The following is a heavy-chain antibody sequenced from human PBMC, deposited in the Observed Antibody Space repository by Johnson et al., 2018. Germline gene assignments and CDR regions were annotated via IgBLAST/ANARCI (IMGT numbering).Heavy chain of an antibody. Sequence: VQLVQSGAEVKKPGESLKISCKGSGYSFTSYWIGWVRQMPGKGLEWMGIIYPGDSDTRYSPSFQGQVTIPADKSISTAYLQWSSLKASDTAMYYCAITGIAVAPNYYYYGMDVWGQGTTVTVSS. CDR1: GYSFTSYW. CDR3: AITGIAVAPNYYYYGMDV. V-gene: IGHV5-51*01. D-gene: IGHD6-19*01. CDR2: IYPGDSDT. J-gene: IGHJ6*02.